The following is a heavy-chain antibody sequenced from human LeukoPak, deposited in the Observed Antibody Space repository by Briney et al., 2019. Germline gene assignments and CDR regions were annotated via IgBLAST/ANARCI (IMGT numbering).Heavy chain of an antibody. CDR3: ARAPKNAHLDY. Sequence: GGSLRLSRAVSGVPFSNYGMSWVRPAAGKGLEWVSAISGRGDTTYFAASVKGRFTISRDNSKNTLYLQMNSLRAEDTAVYYCARAPKNAHLDYWGQGTLVTVSS. J-gene: IGHJ4*02. V-gene: IGHV3-23*01. D-gene: IGHD2/OR15-2a*01. CDR2: ISGRGDTT. CDR1: GVPFSNYG.